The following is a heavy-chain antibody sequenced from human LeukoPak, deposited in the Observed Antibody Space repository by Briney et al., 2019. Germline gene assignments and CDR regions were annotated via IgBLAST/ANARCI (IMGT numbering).Heavy chain of an antibody. J-gene: IGHJ4*02. Sequence: GGSLRLSCAASGFTFDDYAMRWVRQAPGKGLEWVSGISWSSGSIGYADSVKGRFTISRDNAKNSLYLQMNSLRAEDTALYYCAKGYSSGWFDYRGQGTLVTVSS. CDR1: GFTFDDYA. CDR3: AKGYSSGWFDY. CDR2: ISWSSGSI. V-gene: IGHV3-9*01. D-gene: IGHD6-19*01.